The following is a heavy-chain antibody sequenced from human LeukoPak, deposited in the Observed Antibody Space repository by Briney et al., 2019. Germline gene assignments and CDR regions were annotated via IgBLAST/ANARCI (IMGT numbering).Heavy chain of an antibody. CDR2: NNGDGSTT. D-gene: IGHD5-12*01. V-gene: IGHV3-74*01. Sequence: PGGSLRLSCVASGFSLSGYWMYWVRQAPGKGLMYISRNNGDGSTTNYADLVKGRFTTSRDNVKNTLYLQMNSLRAEDTAVYYCARDPRNIGLAPWGQGTLVTVSS. J-gene: IGHJ5*02. CDR1: GFSLSGYW. CDR3: ARDPRNIGLAP.